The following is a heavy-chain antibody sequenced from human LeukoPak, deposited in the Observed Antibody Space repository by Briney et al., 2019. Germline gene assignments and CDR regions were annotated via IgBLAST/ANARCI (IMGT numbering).Heavy chain of an antibody. V-gene: IGHV4-4*07. D-gene: IGHD2-21*02. CDR2: IYPSGST. CDR3: ARVVRGVVTSNWFDP. Sequence: SETLSLTCTVSGGSISTYCWSWIRQPAEKGLEWIGRIYPSGSTYYNPSLKSRVTISIDKSKNQFSLRLTSVTAADTAVYYCARVVRGVVTSNWFDPWGQGTLVSVSS. CDR1: GGSISTYC. J-gene: IGHJ5*02.